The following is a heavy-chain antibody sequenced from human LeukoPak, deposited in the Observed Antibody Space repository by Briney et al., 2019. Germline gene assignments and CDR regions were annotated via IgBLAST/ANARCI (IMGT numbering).Heavy chain of an antibody. CDR2: ISGSGGST. CDR1: GFTFSSYA. CDR3: AKDHSPSYDSSGCYLPHDAFDI. D-gene: IGHD3-22*01. V-gene: IGHV3-23*01. J-gene: IGHJ3*02. Sequence: GGSLRLSCAASGFTFSSYAMSWVRQAPGKGLEWVSAISGSGGSTYYADSVKGRFTISRDNSKNTLYLQMNSLRAEDTAVYYCAKDHSPSYDSSGCYLPHDAFDIWGQGTMVTVSS.